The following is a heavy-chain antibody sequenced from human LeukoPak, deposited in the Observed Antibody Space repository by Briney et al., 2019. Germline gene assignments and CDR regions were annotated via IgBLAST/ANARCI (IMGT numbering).Heavy chain of an antibody. D-gene: IGHD2-8*01. Sequence: SETLSLTCAVYGGSFSGYYWSWIRQPPPKGLEWIGEINHSGSTNYNPSLKSRVTISVDTSKNQFSLKLSSVTAADTAVYYCARVGVLGYWGQGTLVSVSS. CDR3: ARVGVLGY. CDR2: INHSGST. V-gene: IGHV4-34*01. J-gene: IGHJ4*02. CDR1: GGSFSGYY.